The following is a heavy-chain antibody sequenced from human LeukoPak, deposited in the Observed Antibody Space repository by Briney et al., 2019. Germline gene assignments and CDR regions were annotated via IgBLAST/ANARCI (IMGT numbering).Heavy chain of an antibody. CDR3: AKITDSSSWYVDYFDY. CDR2: ISSSSSTI. J-gene: IGHJ4*02. D-gene: IGHD6-13*01. Sequence: GGSLRLSCAASGFTFSSYSMNWVRQAPGKGLEWVSYISSSSSTIYYADSVKGRFTISRDNSKNTLYLQMNSLRAEDTAVYYCAKITDSSSWYVDYFDYWGQGTLVTVSS. V-gene: IGHV3-48*01. CDR1: GFTFSSYS.